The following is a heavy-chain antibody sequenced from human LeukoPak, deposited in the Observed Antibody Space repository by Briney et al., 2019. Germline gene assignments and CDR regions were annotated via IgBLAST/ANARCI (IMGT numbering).Heavy chain of an antibody. Sequence: GGSLRLSCAASGLTFSSYGMHWVRQAPGKGLEWVAVISYDGSNKYYADSVKGRFTISRDNSKNTLYLQMNSLRAEDTAVYYCTKDKIPDNRWNFDYWGQGTLVTVSS. CDR1: GLTFSSYG. CDR2: ISYDGSNK. CDR3: TKDKIPDNRWNFDY. D-gene: IGHD1-1*01. V-gene: IGHV3-30*18. J-gene: IGHJ4*02.